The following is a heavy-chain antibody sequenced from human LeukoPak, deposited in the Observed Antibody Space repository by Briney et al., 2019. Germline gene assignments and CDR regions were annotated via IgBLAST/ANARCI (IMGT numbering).Heavy chain of an antibody. D-gene: IGHD3-10*01. V-gene: IGHV4-39*01. CDR2: IYYSGST. CDR3: ARGPKVRGVIIANAFDI. J-gene: IGHJ3*02. Sequence: PSETPSLTCTVSGGSISSSSYYWGWIRQPPGKGLEWIGSIYYSGSTYYNPSLKSRVTISVDTSKNQFSLKLSSVTAADTAVYYCARGPKVRGVIIANAFDIWGQGTMVTVSS. CDR1: GGSISSSSYY.